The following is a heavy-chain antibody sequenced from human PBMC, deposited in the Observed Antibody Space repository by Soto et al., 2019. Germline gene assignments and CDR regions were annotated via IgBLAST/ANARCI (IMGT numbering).Heavy chain of an antibody. D-gene: IGHD3-10*01. J-gene: IGHJ4*02. CDR3: ARGVGDLLWKARPYYFDY. CDR2: IDWDDDK. V-gene: IGHV2-70*01. Sequence: SGPTLVNPTQTLTLTCTSSGFSLSTSGMCVSWIRQPPGKALEWLALIDWDDDKYYSTSLKTRLTISKDTSKNQVVLTMTNMDPVDTATYYCARGVGDLLWKARPYYFDYWGQGTLVTVSS. CDR1: GFSLSTSGMC.